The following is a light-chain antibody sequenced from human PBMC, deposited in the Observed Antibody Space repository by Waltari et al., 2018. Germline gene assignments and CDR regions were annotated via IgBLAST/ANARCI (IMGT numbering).Light chain of an antibody. Sequence: DIQMTQSPSTLSASVGDRVTITCRASQSISSWLAGYQQKPGKAPKLLIDKAPSLESGVPSRFSGSGYGTEFTLTISSLQPDDFATYSCKQYNSYSLALTFGGGTKVEIK. CDR3: KQYNSYSLALT. V-gene: IGKV1-5*03. CDR1: QSISSW. J-gene: IGKJ4*01. CDR2: KAP.